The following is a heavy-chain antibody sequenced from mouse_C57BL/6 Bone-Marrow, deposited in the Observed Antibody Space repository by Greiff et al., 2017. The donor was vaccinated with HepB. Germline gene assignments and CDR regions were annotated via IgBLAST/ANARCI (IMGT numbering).Heavy chain of an antibody. CDR2: ISDGGSYT. Sequence: EVQLQQSGGGLVKPGGSLKLSCAASGFTFSSYAMSWVRQTPEKRLEWVATISDGGSYTYYPDNVKGRFTISRDNAKNNLYLQMSHLKSEDTAMYYCTRSYSNFLFAYWGQGTLVTVSA. V-gene: IGHV5-4*01. J-gene: IGHJ3*01. D-gene: IGHD2-5*01. CDR3: TRSYSNFLFAY. CDR1: GFTFSSYA.